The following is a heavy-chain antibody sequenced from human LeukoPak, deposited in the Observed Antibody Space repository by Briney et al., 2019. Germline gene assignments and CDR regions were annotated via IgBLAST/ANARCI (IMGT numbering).Heavy chain of an antibody. CDR3: AKKGGSSGRYDYLDY. D-gene: IGHD6-19*01. CDR1: GFTFSCCA. CDR2: ISSDENTK. Sequence: PGGSLRLSCAASGFTFSCCAIHWVRQAPGRGLEWVAVISSDENTKFYADSVKGRFTVYRDNPKKTVWLQMNSLRAEDTAVYYCAKKGGSSGRYDYLDYWGQGTLVTVSS. J-gene: IGHJ4*02. V-gene: IGHV3-30-3*02.